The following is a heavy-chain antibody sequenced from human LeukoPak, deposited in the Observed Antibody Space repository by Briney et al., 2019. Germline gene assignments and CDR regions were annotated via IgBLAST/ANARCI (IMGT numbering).Heavy chain of an antibody. Sequence: SVRVSCKASGGTFSSYAISWVRQAPGQGLEWMGGIIPIFGTANYAQKFQGRVTITADKSTTTAYMELSSLRSEDTALYFCTRGFARRGFDYWGQGTLVTVSS. V-gene: IGHV1-69*06. CDR3: TRGFARRGFDY. CDR1: GGTFSSYA. D-gene: IGHD2-21*01. J-gene: IGHJ4*02. CDR2: IIPIFGTA.